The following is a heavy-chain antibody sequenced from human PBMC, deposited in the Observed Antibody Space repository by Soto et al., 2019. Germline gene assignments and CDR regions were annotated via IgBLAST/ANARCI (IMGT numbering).Heavy chain of an antibody. Sequence: XSVKVSCKASVYTFTNYAMHWVRQAPGQSLEWMGWINTGKGNTKYSQKFQGRVTITRDTSASTAYMELSSLRSEDTAMYYCARAGDDCSAANCYVIDYWGQGTLVTVSS. D-gene: IGHD2-2*01. CDR1: VYTFTNYA. J-gene: IGHJ4*02. V-gene: IGHV1-3*04. CDR2: INTGKGNT. CDR3: ARAGDDCSAANCYVIDY.